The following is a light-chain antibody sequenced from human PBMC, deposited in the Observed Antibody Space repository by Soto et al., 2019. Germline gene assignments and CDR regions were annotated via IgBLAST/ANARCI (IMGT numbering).Light chain of an antibody. CDR1: QSVSTW. CDR3: QQYDSAWT. J-gene: IGKJ1*01. Sequence: DIQLTQSPSPLSASVGDRVTITCRASQSVSTWLAWYQQKPGKAPKLLIYTASNLEGGVPSRFSGSGSGTEFTLTISSLQPDDFATYYCQQYDSAWTFGQGTKVDIK. V-gene: IGKV1-5*03. CDR2: TAS.